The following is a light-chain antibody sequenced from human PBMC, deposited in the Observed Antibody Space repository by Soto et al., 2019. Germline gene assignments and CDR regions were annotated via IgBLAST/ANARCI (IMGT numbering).Light chain of an antibody. CDR2: GAS. V-gene: IGKV3-20*01. J-gene: IGKJ1*01. CDR3: QQYGTSPWT. CDR1: QSVSSN. Sequence: EIVMTQSPVTLSVSPGERATLSCRAGQSVSSNLAWYQQKPGQAPRLLIYGASSRATGIPDRFSGSGSGTDFTLTISRLEPEDSAVYYCQQYGTSPWTFGQGTKVDIK.